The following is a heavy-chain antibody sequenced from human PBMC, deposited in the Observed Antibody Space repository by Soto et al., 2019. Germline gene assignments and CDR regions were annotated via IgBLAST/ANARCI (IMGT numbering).Heavy chain of an antibody. CDR1: GGSFSGYY. Sequence: SETLSLTCAVYGGSFSGYYWSWIRQPPGKGLEWIGEINHSGSTNYNPHLKSRVTISVGTSKNQFSLKLISGTAADTAVYYCARGGRNWNYWFDPWGQGTLVTVSS. V-gene: IGHV4-34*01. CDR2: INHSGST. CDR3: ARGGRNWNYWFDP. D-gene: IGHD1-7*01. J-gene: IGHJ5*02.